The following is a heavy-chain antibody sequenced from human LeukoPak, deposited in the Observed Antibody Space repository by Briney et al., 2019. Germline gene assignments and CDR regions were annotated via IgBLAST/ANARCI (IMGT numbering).Heavy chain of an antibody. CDR3: ARRAGAYSHPYDY. CDR2: ISWNSGSI. CDR1: GFTFSSYS. Sequence: GGSLRLSCVASGFTFSSYSMNWVRQAPGKGLEWVSGISWNSGSIGYADSVKGRFTISRDNSKNTLFLQMNSLRAEDTAVYYCARRAGAYSHPYDYWGQGTLVTVSS. J-gene: IGHJ4*02. V-gene: IGHV3-21*04. D-gene: IGHD4/OR15-4a*01.